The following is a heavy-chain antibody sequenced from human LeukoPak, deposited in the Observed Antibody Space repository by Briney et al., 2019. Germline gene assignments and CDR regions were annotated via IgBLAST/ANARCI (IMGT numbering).Heavy chain of an antibody. CDR1: GFTFGDYA. V-gene: IGHV3-49*04. D-gene: IGHD3-22*01. CDR3: TSYDSSGYYFAFDELPGFDY. Sequence: GGSLRLSCTASGFTFGDYAMSWVRQAPGKGLEWVGFIRSKAYGGTTEYAASVKGRFTISRDDSKSIAYLQMNSLKTEDTAVYYCTSYDSSGYYFAFDELPGFDYWGXGTLVTVSS. CDR2: IRSKAYGGTT. J-gene: IGHJ4*02.